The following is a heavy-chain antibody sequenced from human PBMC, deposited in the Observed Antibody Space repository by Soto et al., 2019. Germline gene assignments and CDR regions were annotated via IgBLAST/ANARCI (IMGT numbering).Heavy chain of an antibody. D-gene: IGHD6-19*01. Sequence: SVKVSCKASGGTFSSYAISWVRQAPGQGLEWMGGIIPIFGTANYAQKFQGRVTITADESTSTAYMELSSLRSEDTAVYYCARGGVAVAGDYYGMDVWGQGTTVTVSS. V-gene: IGHV1-69*13. CDR1: GGTFSSYA. J-gene: IGHJ6*02. CDR3: ARGGVAVAGDYYGMDV. CDR2: IIPIFGTA.